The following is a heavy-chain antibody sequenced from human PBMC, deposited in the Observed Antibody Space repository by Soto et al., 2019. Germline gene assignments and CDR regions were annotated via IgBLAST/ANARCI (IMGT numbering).Heavy chain of an antibody. CDR1: GFRFNTHA. V-gene: IGHV3-33*01. CDR2: IWYDGSNE. Sequence: QVQLVESGGGVVQLGRSLRLSCAASGFRFNTHAMHWVRQAPGKGLEWVAVIWYDGSNEDYVNSVKGRFTISRDNSKNMLNLQMNSLRVEDTGVYYCARVAYCSGGACYPDAWGQGTLVTVSP. J-gene: IGHJ5*02. CDR3: ARVAYCSGGACYPDA. D-gene: IGHD2-15*01.